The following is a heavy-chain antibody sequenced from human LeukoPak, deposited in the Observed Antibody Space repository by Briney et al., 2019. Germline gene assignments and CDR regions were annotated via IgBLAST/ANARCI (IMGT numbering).Heavy chain of an antibody. V-gene: IGHV3-30-3*01. CDR1: GFTFSSYA. CDR3: ARDSAAGALDY. J-gene: IGHJ4*02. CDR2: ISYDASNK. Sequence: GGSLRLSCAASGFTFSSYAMHWVRQAPGKGLEWVAVISYDASNKYYADSVKGRFTISRDNSKNTLYLQMNSLRAEDTAVYYCARDSAAGALDYWGQGTLVTVSS. D-gene: IGHD6-13*01.